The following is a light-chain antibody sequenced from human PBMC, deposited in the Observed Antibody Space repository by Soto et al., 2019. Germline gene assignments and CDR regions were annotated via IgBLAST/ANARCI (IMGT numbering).Light chain of an antibody. CDR1: QSVSSSQ. V-gene: IGKV3-20*01. CDR2: AAS. J-gene: IGKJ1*01. Sequence: EVVLTQSPGTLSLSPGERATLSCRASQSVSSSQLTWFQQKPGQAPRLLIYAASNRAAGIPDRFSGNGSGTDFTLTISSLQPEDFATYYCQQTYSTPQTFGQGTKVDIK. CDR3: QQTYSTPQT.